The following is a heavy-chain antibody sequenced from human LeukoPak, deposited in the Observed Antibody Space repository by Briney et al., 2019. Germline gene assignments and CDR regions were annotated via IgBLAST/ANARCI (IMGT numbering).Heavy chain of an antibody. CDR2: ISSSGSTI. CDR1: GFTFSDYY. CDR3: ATAPHGKFTFWSGYSDPLDY. J-gene: IGHJ4*02. V-gene: IGHV3-11*04. Sequence: GGSLRLSCAASGFTFSDYYMSWIRQAPGKGLEWVSYISSSGSTIYYADSVKGRFTISRDNAKNSLYLQMNSLRAEDTAVYYCATAPHGKFTFWSGYSDPLDYWGQGTLVAVSS. D-gene: IGHD3-3*01.